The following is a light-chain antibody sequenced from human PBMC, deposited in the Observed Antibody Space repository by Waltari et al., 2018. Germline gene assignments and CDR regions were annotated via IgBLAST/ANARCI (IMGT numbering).Light chain of an antibody. CDR3: QQYSGSPLT. V-gene: IGKV4-1*01. Sequence: DIVLTQSPDSLAVSLGERATINCKSSQSLLDTSNNKNYVAWYRQKPGQPPQLLFYWASTRNSGVPGRLSGGGSGSDFTLTISGLQADDVAVYYCQQYSGSPLTFGGGTKVEIE. CDR2: WAS. CDR1: QSLLDTSNNKNY. J-gene: IGKJ4*01.